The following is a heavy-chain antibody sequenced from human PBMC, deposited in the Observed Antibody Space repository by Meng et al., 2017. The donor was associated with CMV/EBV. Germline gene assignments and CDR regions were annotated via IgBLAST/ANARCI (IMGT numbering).Heavy chain of an antibody. V-gene: IGHV3-23*01. CDR2: ISGSGGRT. CDR1: GFTFSSYA. Sequence: GGSLRPSCAASGFTFSSYAMSWVRQAPGKGLEWVSAISGSGGRTYYADSVKGRFTISRDNAKNTLHLQMDSLRVEDSAVYYCASDHHLMYYYDTSGYYPWGRGTLVTVSS. J-gene: IGHJ5*02. D-gene: IGHD3-22*01. CDR3: ASDHHLMYYYDTSGYYP.